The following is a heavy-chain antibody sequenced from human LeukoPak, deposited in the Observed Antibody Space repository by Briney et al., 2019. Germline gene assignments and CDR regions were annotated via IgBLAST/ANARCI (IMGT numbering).Heavy chain of an antibody. CDR1: GGSISSSSYY. CDR2: IYYSGST. CDR3: ARGIAVAGRRAFDI. D-gene: IGHD6-19*01. J-gene: IGHJ3*02. V-gene: IGHV4-39*01. Sequence: SETLSLTCTVSGGSISSSSYYWGWIRQPPGKGLEWIGSIYYSGSTYYNPSLKSRVTISVDTSKNQFSLKLSSVTAADTAVYYYARGIAVAGRRAFDIWGQGTMVTVSS.